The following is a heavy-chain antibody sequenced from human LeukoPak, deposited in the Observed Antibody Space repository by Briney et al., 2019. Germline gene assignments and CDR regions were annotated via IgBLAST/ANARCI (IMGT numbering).Heavy chain of an antibody. CDR1: GGPFSGYY. D-gene: IGHD1-26*01. V-gene: IGHV4-34*01. CDR3: ARGSIVGAYFEF. CDR2: INHSGST. J-gene: IGHJ4*02. Sequence: SETLSLTCAVYGGPFSGYYWSWIRQLPGKGLEWIGEINHSGSTNYNPSLKSRVTILVDTSKNQFSLKLSSVTAADTAVYYCARGSIVGAYFEFWGQGTLVTVSS.